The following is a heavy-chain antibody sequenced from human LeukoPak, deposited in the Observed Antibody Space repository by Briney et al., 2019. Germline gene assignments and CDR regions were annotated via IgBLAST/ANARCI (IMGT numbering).Heavy chain of an antibody. V-gene: IGHV3-49*04. CDR3: TRDLGID. CDR2: IRSKAYGGTT. Sequence: GGSLRLSCTASGLTFGGYGMSWVRQAPGKGLEWVGFIRSKAYGGTTEYAASVKGRFTISRDDSKSIAYLQMNSLKTEDTAVYYCTRDLGIDWGQGTLVTVSS. D-gene: IGHD1-14*01. J-gene: IGHJ4*02. CDR1: GLTFGGYG.